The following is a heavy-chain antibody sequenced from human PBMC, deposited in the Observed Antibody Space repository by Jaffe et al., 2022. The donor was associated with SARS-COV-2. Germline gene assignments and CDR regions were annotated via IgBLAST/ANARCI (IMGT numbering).Heavy chain of an antibody. Sequence: EVQLVQSGAEVKKPGESLKISCKGSGYSFTSYWIGWVRQMPGKGLEWMGIIYPGDSDTRYSPSFQGQVTISADKSISTAYLQWSSLKASDTAMYYCARLGTNSSSWLYYYYGMDVWGQGTTVTVSS. CDR1: GYSFTSYW. D-gene: IGHD6-13*01. CDR3: ARLGTNSSSWLYYYYGMDV. J-gene: IGHJ6*02. V-gene: IGHV5-51*01. CDR2: IYPGDSDT.